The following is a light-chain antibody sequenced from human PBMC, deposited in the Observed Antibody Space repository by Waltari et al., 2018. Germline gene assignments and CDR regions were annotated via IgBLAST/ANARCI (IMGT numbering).Light chain of an antibody. CDR3: SSYTSSGIYV. Sequence: QSALTQPASVSGSPGQSITISCTGSSSDIGVYDYVSWYQHYPGKAPKLIIYDVNGRPSGVSYRFSGSKSGNTASLTISGLQAEDETDYYCSSYTSSGIYVFGTGTKVTVL. CDR1: SSDIGVYDY. CDR2: DVN. J-gene: IGLJ1*01. V-gene: IGLV2-14*03.